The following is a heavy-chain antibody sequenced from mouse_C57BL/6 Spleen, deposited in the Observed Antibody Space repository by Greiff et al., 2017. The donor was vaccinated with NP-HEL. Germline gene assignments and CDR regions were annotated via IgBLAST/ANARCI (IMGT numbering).Heavy chain of an antibody. CDR3: ARNYWYFDV. CDR2: IYPGSGST. V-gene: IGHV1-55*01. CDR1: GYTFTSYW. J-gene: IGHJ1*03. Sequence: QVQLKESGAELVKPGASVKMSCKASGYTFTSYWITWVKQRPGQGLEWIGDIYPGSGSTNYNEKFKSKATLTVDTSSSTAYMQLSSLTSEDSAVYYCARNYWYFDVWGTGTTVTVSS.